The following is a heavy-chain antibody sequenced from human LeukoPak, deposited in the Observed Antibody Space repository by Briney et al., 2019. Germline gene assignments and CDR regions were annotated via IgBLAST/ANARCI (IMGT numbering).Heavy chain of an antibody. Sequence: GGSLRLSCAASGFTFRTSAFSWVRQSPGRGLEWVSTVGTDSDTYYPDSVKGRFTIPRDNSKNTVYLQMTGLRADDTAVYYCAKKTPGIHPFDSWGQGTLVTVSP. CDR1: GFTFRTSA. CDR2: VGTDSDT. J-gene: IGHJ4*02. D-gene: IGHD6-13*01. CDR3: AKKTPGIHPFDS. V-gene: IGHV3-23*01.